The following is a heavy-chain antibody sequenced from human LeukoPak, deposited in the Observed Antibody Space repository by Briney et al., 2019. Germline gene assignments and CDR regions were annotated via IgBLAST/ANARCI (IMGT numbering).Heavy chain of an antibody. D-gene: IGHD1-1*01. CDR1: GGSISSGGYY. Sequence: PSETLSLTCTASGGSISSGGYYWSWIRQPPGKGLEWIGYIYHSGSTYYNPSLKSRVTISVDRSKNQFSLKLSSVTAADTAVYYCASELERGGIDYWGQGTLVTVSS. CDR2: IYHSGST. V-gene: IGHV4-30-2*01. CDR3: ASELERGGIDY. J-gene: IGHJ4*02.